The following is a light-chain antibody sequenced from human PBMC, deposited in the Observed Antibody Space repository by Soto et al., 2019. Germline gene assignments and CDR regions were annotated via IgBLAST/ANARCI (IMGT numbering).Light chain of an antibody. J-gene: IGLJ3*02. Sequence: QSVLTQPPSVSGAPGQTITMSCTGSGSNVGASYDVHWYQVLPGAGPRLLIYKNNNRPSGVPDRFSGSKSGTSASLAITGVRAEDEADYYCQSYDNILSGPLFGGGTKVTVL. V-gene: IGLV1-40*01. CDR1: GSNVGASYD. CDR3: QSYDNILSGPL. CDR2: KNN.